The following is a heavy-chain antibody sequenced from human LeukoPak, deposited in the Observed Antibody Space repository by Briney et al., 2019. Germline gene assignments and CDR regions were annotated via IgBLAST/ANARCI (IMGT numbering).Heavy chain of an antibody. Sequence: SETLSLTCTVSGGSISGYYWSWIRQPPGKGLEWIGYRHYSGSTNYNPSLKSRVTISVDTSKNQFSLKLSSVTAADTAVYYCAGWGPRDAFDIWGQGTMVTVSS. CDR2: RHYSGST. CDR1: GGSISGYY. J-gene: IGHJ3*02. D-gene: IGHD7-27*01. CDR3: AGWGPRDAFDI. V-gene: IGHV4-59*08.